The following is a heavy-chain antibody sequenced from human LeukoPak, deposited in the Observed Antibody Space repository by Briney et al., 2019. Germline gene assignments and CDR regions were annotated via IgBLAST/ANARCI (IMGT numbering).Heavy chain of an antibody. V-gene: IGHV4-59*01. CDR1: GGSISGYY. CDR2: VYYSGST. CDR3: ARLLSSCGGDCYSLYWYFDL. J-gene: IGHJ2*01. D-gene: IGHD2-21*02. Sequence: SETLSLTCTVSGGSISGYYWSWIRQPPGKGLEWIGYVYYSGSTNYNPSLESRVTISVDTSKNQFSLKLSSVTAADTAVYYCARLLSSCGGDCYSLYWYFDLWGRGTLVTVSS.